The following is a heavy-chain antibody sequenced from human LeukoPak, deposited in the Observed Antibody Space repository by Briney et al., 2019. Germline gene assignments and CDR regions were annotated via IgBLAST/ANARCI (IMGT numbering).Heavy chain of an antibody. J-gene: IGHJ4*02. CDR3: ARAPQQLVDY. CDR1: GFTFDDYA. D-gene: IGHD6-13*01. Sequence: GRSLRLSCAASGFTFDDYAMHWVRQAPGKGLEWVSGISWNSGSIGYADSVKGRFTISRDNAKNSLYLQMNSLRAEDTAVYYCARAPQQLVDYWGQGTLVTVSS. CDR2: ISWNSGSI. V-gene: IGHV3-9*01.